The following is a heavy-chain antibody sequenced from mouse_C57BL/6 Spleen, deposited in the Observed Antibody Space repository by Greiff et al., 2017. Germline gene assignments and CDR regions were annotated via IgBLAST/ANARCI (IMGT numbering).Heavy chain of an antibody. CDR2: IDPSDSET. J-gene: IGHJ1*03. Sequence: QVQLQQPGAALVRPGSSVKLSCKASGYTFTSYWMHWVKQRPIQGLEWIGNIDPSDSETHYNQKFKDKATLTVDKSSSTAFMQLSSLTSEDSAVYYCARLGRGYFDVWGTGTTVTVSS. D-gene: IGHD4-1*01. CDR3: ARLGRGYFDV. CDR1: GYTFTSYW. V-gene: IGHV1-52*01.